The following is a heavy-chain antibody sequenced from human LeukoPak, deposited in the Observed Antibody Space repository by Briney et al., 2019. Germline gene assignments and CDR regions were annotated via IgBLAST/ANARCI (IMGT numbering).Heavy chain of an antibody. CDR3: ANGRATYSFDY. J-gene: IGHJ4*02. Sequence: GGSLRLSCAASGFTFSSYAMSWVRQAPGKGLEWVSAISGSGGSTYYTDSVKGRFTISRGNSKNTLYLQMNSLRAEDTAVYYCANGRATYSFDYWGQGTLVTVSS. V-gene: IGHV3-23*01. CDR2: ISGSGGST. CDR1: GFTFSSYA. D-gene: IGHD1-26*01.